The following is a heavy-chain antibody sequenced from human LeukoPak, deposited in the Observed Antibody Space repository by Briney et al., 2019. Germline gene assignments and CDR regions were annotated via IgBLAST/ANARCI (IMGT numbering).Heavy chain of an antibody. Sequence: ASVKDSCKASGYTFTSYFMHWVRPAPRQGLEWMGIINANGGSTSYAQKFQGRITVTRDTSTTTVYMDLSSLRSEDTAVYYCARRRGSSCYGELDFWGQGTLVTVSS. CDR3: ARRRGSSCYGELDF. CDR2: INANGGST. CDR1: GYTFTSYF. D-gene: IGHD6-13*01. V-gene: IGHV1-46*01. J-gene: IGHJ4*02.